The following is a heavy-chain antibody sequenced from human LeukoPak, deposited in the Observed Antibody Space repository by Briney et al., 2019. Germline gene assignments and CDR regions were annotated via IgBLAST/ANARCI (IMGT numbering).Heavy chain of an antibody. V-gene: IGHV3-9*01. CDR3: AKERVTTAFDY. J-gene: IGHJ4*02. D-gene: IGHD4-17*01. CDR1: GFTFDDYA. Sequence: GGSLRLSCAASGFTFDDYAMHWVRQAPGKGLEWVSGISWNSGSIGYADSVKGRFTISRDNAKNSLYLQMNSLRAEDTALYYCAKERVTTAFDYWGQGTLVTVSS. CDR2: ISWNSGSI.